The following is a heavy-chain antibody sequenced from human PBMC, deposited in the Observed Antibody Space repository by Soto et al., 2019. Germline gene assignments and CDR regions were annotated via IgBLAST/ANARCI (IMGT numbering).Heavy chain of an antibody. V-gene: IGHV1-69*13. D-gene: IGHD3-9*01. J-gene: IGHJ6*02. CDR1: GGTFSSYA. CDR3: ASTFNYDILTDIMNYYYYGMDV. Sequence: GASVKVSCKASGGTFSSYAISWVRQAPGQGLEWMGGNIPIFGTANYAQKFQGRVTITADESTSTAYMELSSLRSEDTAVYYCASTFNYDILTDIMNYYYYGMDVWGQGTTVTVSS. CDR2: NIPIFGTA.